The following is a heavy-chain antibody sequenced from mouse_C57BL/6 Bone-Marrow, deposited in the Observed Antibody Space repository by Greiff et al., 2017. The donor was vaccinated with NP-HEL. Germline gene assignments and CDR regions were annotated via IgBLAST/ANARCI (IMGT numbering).Heavy chain of an antibody. J-gene: IGHJ1*03. Sequence: QVQLQQPGAELVKPGASVKLSCKASGYTFTSYWMQWVKQRPGQGLEWIGEIDPSDSYTNYNQQFKGKATLTVDTSSSTAYMQLSSLTSEDSAVYYCAREELGWYFDVWGTGTTVTVSS. D-gene: IGHD4-1*01. CDR2: IDPSDSYT. V-gene: IGHV1-50*01. CDR1: GYTFTSYW. CDR3: AREELGWYFDV.